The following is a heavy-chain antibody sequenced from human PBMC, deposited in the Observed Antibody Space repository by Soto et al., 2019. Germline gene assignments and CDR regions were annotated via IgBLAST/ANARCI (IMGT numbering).Heavy chain of an antibody. Sequence: QITLKESGPTLVKPTQTLTLTCTLSGSSLSSRGVGVGWIRQPPGKALEWLGVIYWDDDKRYSPSLNSRITITKDTSKNQVVLTMANMDPVDTATYYCAHALGGGSSSYFDYWGQGTLVTVSS. J-gene: IGHJ4*02. D-gene: IGHD3-16*01. CDR1: GSSLSSRGVG. CDR2: IYWDDDK. CDR3: AHALGGGSSSYFDY. V-gene: IGHV2-5*02.